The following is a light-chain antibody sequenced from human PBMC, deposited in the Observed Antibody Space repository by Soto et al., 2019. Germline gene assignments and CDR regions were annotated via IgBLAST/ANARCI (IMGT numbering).Light chain of an antibody. V-gene: IGKV1-5*03. CDR1: QSISSW. Sequence: DIQMTQSPSTLSASVGDRVTITCRASQSISSWLAWYQQKPGKAPKLLIYKASSLESGVPSRFSGSGSGTEFPLTSSRLQPDDFATYYCQQYNSYWTFGQGTKVEIK. CDR3: QQYNSYWT. CDR2: KAS. J-gene: IGKJ1*01.